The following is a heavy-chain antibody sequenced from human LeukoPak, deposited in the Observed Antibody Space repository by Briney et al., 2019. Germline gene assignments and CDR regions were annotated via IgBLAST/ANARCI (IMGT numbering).Heavy chain of an antibody. D-gene: IGHD3-22*01. CDR2: IYYRGTT. J-gene: IGHJ3*01. V-gene: IGHV4-59*01. CDR1: GGSISSYY. CDR3: TRFDTVGYYYGFDL. Sequence: PSETLSLTCTVSGGSISSYYWSWIRQPPGKGLEWIGYIYYRGTTNYNPSLKSRATISLDTSNSQFSLKLSSVTAADTAVYYCTRFDTVGYYYGFDLWGQGTMVTVSS.